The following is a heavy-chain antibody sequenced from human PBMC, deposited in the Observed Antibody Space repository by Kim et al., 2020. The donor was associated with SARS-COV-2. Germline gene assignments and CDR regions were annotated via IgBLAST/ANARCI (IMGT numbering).Heavy chain of an antibody. D-gene: IGHD3-3*01. Sequence: GGSLRLSCAASGFTFSSYAMSWVRQAPGKGLEWVSAISGSGGSTYYADSVKGRFTISRDNSKNTLYLQMNSLRADDTAVYYCAKDPYYDFWSGYYFGYWGQGTLVTVSS. CDR1: GFTFSSYA. V-gene: IGHV3-23*01. CDR3: AKDPYYDFWSGYYFGY. CDR2: ISGSGGST. J-gene: IGHJ4*02.